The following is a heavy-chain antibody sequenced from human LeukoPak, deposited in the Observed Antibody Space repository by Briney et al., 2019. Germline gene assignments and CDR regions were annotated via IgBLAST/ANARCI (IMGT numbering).Heavy chain of an antibody. CDR2: ISAYNGNT. J-gene: IGHJ4*02. CDR1: GYTFTSYG. Sequence: ASVKVSCKASGYTFTSYGISWVRQAPGQGREWMGWISAYNGNTNYAQKLQGRVTMTTDTSTSTAYMELRSLRSDDTAVYYCARKSIAAAGTELDYWGQGTLVTVSS. V-gene: IGHV1-18*01. CDR3: ARKSIAAAGTELDY. D-gene: IGHD6-13*01.